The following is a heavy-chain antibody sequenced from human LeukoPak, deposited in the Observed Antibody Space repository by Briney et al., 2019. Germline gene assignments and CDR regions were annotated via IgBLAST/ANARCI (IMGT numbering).Heavy chain of an antibody. Sequence: VASVKVSCKASGGTFSSYTISWVRQAPGQGLEWMGRIIPILGIANYAQKFQSRVTITADKSTSTAYMELSSLRSEDTAVYYCASAPTYYYDSSGYYYFDYWGQGTLVTVSS. J-gene: IGHJ4*02. CDR1: GGTFSSYT. V-gene: IGHV1-69*02. CDR3: ASAPTYYYDSSGYYYFDY. CDR2: IIPILGIA. D-gene: IGHD3-22*01.